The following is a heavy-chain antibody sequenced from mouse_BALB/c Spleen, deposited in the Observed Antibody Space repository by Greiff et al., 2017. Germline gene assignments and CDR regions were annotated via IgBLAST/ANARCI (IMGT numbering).Heavy chain of an antibody. Sequence: VQLKQSGGDLVKPGGSLKLSCAASGFTFSSYGMSWVRQTPDKRLEWVATISSGGSYTYYPDSVKGRFTISRDNAKNTLYLQMSSLKSEDTAMYYCARKGESEDFDYWGQGTTLTVSS. J-gene: IGHJ2*01. V-gene: IGHV5-6*01. CDR3: ARKGESEDFDY. CDR1: GFTFSSYG. CDR2: ISSGGSYT.